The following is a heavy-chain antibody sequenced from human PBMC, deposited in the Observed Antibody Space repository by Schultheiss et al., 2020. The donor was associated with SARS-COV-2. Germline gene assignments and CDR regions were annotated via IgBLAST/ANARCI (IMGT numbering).Heavy chain of an antibody. CDR2: IGGSGAST. V-gene: IGHV3-23*01. CDR1: GFFFSSYV. D-gene: IGHD2-8*02. J-gene: IGHJ5*02. Sequence: GGSLRLSCAASGFFFSSYVMSWVRQAPGKGLEWVSGIGGSGASTFYADSVKGRFTISRDNSNNTLYLQMNSLRAEDTAVYYCAKAQGRIRSSYWDRSGGWFDPWGQGILVTVSS. CDR3: AKAQGRIRSSYWDRSGGWFDP.